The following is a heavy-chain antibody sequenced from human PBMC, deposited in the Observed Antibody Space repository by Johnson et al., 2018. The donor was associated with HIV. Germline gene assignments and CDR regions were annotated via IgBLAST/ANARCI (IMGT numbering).Heavy chain of an antibody. Sequence: VQLVESGGGLVQPGGSLRLSCAASGFTFSSYDMHWVRQATGKGLEWVSAIGTAGDTYYPGSVKGRFTISRENAKNTLYLQMNSLRAEATAVYYCAKELALCSSGYGGDAFDIWGQGTMVTVSS. D-gene: IGHD6-19*01. V-gene: IGHV3-13*01. CDR2: IGTAGDT. CDR3: AKELALCSSGYGGDAFDI. J-gene: IGHJ3*02. CDR1: GFTFSSYD.